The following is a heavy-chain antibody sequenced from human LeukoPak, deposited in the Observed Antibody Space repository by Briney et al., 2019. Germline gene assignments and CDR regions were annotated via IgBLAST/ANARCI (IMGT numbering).Heavy chain of an antibody. Sequence: GASVKVSCKASGYTFTGYYMHWVRQAPGQGLEWMGWINPNSGGTNYAQKFQGRVTMTRDTSTSTVYMELSSLRSEDTAVYYCARTDRGRATLDYWGQGTLVTVSS. V-gene: IGHV1-2*02. CDR1: GYTFTGYY. D-gene: IGHD1-26*01. CDR3: ARTDRGRATLDY. CDR2: INPNSGGT. J-gene: IGHJ4*02.